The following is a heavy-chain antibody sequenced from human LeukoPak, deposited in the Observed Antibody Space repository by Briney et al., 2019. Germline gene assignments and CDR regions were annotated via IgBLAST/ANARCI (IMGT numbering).Heavy chain of an antibody. CDR2: ISSSTTTI. V-gene: IGHV3-48*01. Sequence: GGSLRLSCAASGFTFRSYSMHWVRQAPGKGLEWVSYISSSTTTIYYADSVKGRFTISRDNAKNSLYLQMNSLRAEDTAVYYCARVIIVGATGIWGQGTMVTVSS. CDR1: GFTFRSYS. CDR3: ARVIIVGATGI. J-gene: IGHJ3*02. D-gene: IGHD1-26*01.